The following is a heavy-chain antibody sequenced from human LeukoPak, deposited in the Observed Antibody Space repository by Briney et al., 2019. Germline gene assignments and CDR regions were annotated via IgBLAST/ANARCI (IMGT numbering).Heavy chain of an antibody. CDR3: ARGDYYGSGSYYGYFDY. CDR1: GFTFSSYW. CDR2: IKQDGSEK. J-gene: IGHJ4*02. D-gene: IGHD3-10*01. V-gene: IGHV3-7*01. Sequence: GGSLRLSCAASGFTFSSYWMSWVRQAPGKGLEWVANIKQDGSEKYYVDSVKGRFTISGDNAKNSLYLQMNSLRAEDTAVYYCARGDYYGSGSYYGYFDYWGQGTLVTVSS.